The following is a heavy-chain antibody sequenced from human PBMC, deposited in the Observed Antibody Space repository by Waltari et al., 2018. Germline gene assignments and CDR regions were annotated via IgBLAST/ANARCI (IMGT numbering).Heavy chain of an antibody. D-gene: IGHD3-22*01. CDR3: ARDYCDRTNCHGMDV. J-gene: IGHJ6*02. CDR1: EFTFSSSA. V-gene: IGHV3-30*04. CDR2: ISYNERNI. Sequence: QVQLVESGGGVVQPGGSLRLSCAASEFTFSSSAMPWVRQAPGKGLEWVAVISYNERNIYYVDSVKGRFTISRDNSKNMLYLQMNSLRAEDTAVYYCARDYCDRTNCHGMDVWGQGTTVTVSS.